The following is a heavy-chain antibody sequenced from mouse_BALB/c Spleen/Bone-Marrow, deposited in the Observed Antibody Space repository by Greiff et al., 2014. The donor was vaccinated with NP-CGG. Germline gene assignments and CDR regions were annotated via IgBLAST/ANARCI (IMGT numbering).Heavy chain of an antibody. V-gene: IGHV3-2*02. CDR2: ISYSGST. CDR3: ASITTVVGTWDAMDY. J-gene: IGHJ4*01. Sequence: EVQLQQSGPGLVKPSQSLSLTCTVTGSSITSDYAWNWIRQLPGNKLEWMGYISYSGSTSYNPSLKSRISITRDTSKNQFFLQLNSVTTEDTATYYCASITTVVGTWDAMDYWGQGTSVTVSS. CDR1: GSSITSDYA. D-gene: IGHD1-1*01.